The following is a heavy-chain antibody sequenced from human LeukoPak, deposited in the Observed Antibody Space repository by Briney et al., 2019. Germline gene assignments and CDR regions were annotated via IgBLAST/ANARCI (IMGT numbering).Heavy chain of an antibody. CDR3: TNSDDYGDY. CDR2: IAFDDTDR. CDR1: GFTFSSYS. Sequence: GGSLRLSCAASGFTFSSYSMNWVRQAPGKGLEWVAAIAFDDTDRYYIDSVKGRFTISRDDSKNTLYLHMTSLRAEDTAVYYCTNSDDYGDYWGQGTLVTVSS. J-gene: IGHJ4*02. V-gene: IGHV3-30*18.